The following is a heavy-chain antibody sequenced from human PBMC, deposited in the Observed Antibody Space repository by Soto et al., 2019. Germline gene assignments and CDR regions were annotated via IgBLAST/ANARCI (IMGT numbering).Heavy chain of an antibody. CDR2: ISGSGGST. D-gene: IGHD2-2*01. V-gene: IGHV3-23*01. CDR1: GFTFSSYA. Sequence: GGSLRLSCAASGFTFSSYAMSWVRQAPGKGLEWVSAISGSGGSTYYADSVKGRFTISRDNSKNTLYLQMNSLRAEDTAVYYCAKPPPYYEPVVPAAFFAYWGQGTLVTVSS. J-gene: IGHJ4*02. CDR3: AKPPPYYEPVVPAAFFAY.